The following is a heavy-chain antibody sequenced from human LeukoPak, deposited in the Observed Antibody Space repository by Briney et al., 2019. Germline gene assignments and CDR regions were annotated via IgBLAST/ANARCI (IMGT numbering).Heavy chain of an antibody. CDR1: GFTFSSYA. Sequence: PGGSLRLSCEGSGFTFSSYAMSWVRQAPGKGLEWVSGISGSGGSTYYADSVKGRFTISRDNSKNTLYLQMNSLRAEDAAIYYCAKDRIWSGYSKYYFDCWGQGTLVTVSS. CDR3: AKDRIWSGYSKYYFDC. D-gene: IGHD3-3*01. CDR2: ISGSGGST. J-gene: IGHJ4*02. V-gene: IGHV3-23*01.